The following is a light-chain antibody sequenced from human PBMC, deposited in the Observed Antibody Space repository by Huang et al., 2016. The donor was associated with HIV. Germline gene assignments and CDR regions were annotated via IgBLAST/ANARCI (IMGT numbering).Light chain of an antibody. CDR3: QQYGSSSWA. J-gene: IGKJ1*01. CDR1: HSVDSD. CDR2: DAS. Sequence: EIEMTQSPATLSVSPGERATLSCRASHSVDSDLAWYQQKPGQAPRLLIYDASTRATGIPDRFSGSGSGTDFTLTISRLEPEDFAVYYCQQYGSSSWAFGQGTKVEIK. V-gene: IGKV3-20*01.